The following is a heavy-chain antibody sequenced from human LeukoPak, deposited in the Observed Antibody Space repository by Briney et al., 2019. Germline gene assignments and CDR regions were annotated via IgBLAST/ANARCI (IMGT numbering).Heavy chain of an antibody. Sequence: PSGTVSLTCGVSGCSISITNWWTWVRQPPGKGLEWIGEIYHSGSTNYNPSLKSRVTISVDKSKNQFSLKLSSVTAADTAVYYCARTSRINMVLDPWGQGTLVTVSS. CDR3: ARTSRINMVLDP. V-gene: IGHV4-4*02. CDR2: IYHSGST. D-gene: IGHD3-10*01. J-gene: IGHJ5*02. CDR1: GCSISITNW.